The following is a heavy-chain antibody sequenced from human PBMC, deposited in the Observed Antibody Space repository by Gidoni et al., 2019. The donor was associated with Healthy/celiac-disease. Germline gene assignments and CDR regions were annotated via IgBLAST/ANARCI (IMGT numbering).Heavy chain of an antibody. Sequence: QVQLVESGVGLVKPGGSLRLPCAASGFPFSAYYRSWIRQAPGKGLEWVSYISSSGSTIYYADSVKGRFTISRDNAKNSLYLQMNSLRAEDTAVYYCARDVHLSREQGSSSYFDYWGQGTLVTVSS. V-gene: IGHV3-11*01. CDR1: GFPFSAYY. J-gene: IGHJ4*02. D-gene: IGHD1-1*01. CDR3: ARDVHLSREQGSSSYFDY. CDR2: ISSSGSTI.